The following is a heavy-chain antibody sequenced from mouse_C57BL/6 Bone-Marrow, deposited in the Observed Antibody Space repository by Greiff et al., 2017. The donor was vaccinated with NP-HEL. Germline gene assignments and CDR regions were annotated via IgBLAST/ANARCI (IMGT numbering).Heavy chain of an antibody. V-gene: IGHV5-12*01. Sequence: EVHLVESGGGLVQPGGSLKLSCAASGFTFSDYYMYWVRQTPEKRLEWVAYISNGGGSTYYPDTVKGRFTISRDNAKNTLYLQMSRLKSEDTAMYYCARHWPYYGSSSYYAMDYWGQGTSVTVSS. CDR2: ISNGGGST. D-gene: IGHD1-1*01. CDR3: ARHWPYYGSSSYYAMDY. CDR1: GFTFSDYY. J-gene: IGHJ4*01.